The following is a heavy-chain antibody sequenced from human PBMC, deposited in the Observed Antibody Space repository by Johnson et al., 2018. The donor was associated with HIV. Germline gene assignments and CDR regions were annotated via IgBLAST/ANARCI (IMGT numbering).Heavy chain of an antibody. CDR2: INWDGSST. V-gene: IGHV3-43D*03. CDR3: VKDIASGYTNGGTLDI. CDR1: RFTFDDYA. Sequence: VQLVESGGAVVQPGGSLRLSCATSRFTFDDYAMHWVRQAPGKGLEWVSLINWDGSSTYYADSVKGRFTISRDNIRNSLYLQMNSLRPEDTALYYCVKDIASGYTNGGTLDIWGQGTMVTVSS. J-gene: IGHJ3*02. D-gene: IGHD2-2*02.